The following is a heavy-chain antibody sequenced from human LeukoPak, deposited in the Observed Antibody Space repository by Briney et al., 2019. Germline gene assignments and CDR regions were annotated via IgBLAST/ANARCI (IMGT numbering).Heavy chain of an antibody. CDR2: ISYDGSNK. V-gene: IGHV3-30-3*01. CDR1: GFTFSSYA. D-gene: IGHD2-8*01. J-gene: IGHJ4*02. CDR3: ANRADSNGY. Sequence: GGSLRLSCAASGFTFSSYAMHWVRQAPGKGLEWVAVISYDGSNKYYADSVKGRFTISRDNSKNTLYLQMNSLRAEDTAVYYCANRADSNGYWGQGTLVTVSS.